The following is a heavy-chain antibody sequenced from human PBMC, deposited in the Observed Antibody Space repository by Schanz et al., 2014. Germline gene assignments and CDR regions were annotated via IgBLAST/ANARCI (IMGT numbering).Heavy chain of an antibody. Sequence: QVQLQESGPGLVKPSGTLSLTCAVSGASISSSNWWSWVRQPPGKGLEWIGEIYHSGNTNYNPPRKSRVTVPVDKPRKQFSLNVTSMTAADTAVYYCARGHHPHGIAVAARGFDPWGQGTLVTVSS. CDR1: GASISSSNW. CDR3: ARGHHPHGIAVAARGFDP. J-gene: IGHJ5*02. D-gene: IGHD6-19*01. V-gene: IGHV4-4*02. CDR2: IYHSGNT.